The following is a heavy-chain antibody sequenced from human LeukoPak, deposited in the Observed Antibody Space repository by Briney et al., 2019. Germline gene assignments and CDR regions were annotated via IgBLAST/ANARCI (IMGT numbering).Heavy chain of an antibody. CDR1: GYHFTRYW. J-gene: IGHJ4*02. V-gene: IGHV5-51*01. CDR2: IYPGDSDI. Sequence: GGSLQISGQGSGYHFTRYWIGWVGQLPGKGLEWMGMIYPGDSDIRYSPSFQGQVTISADKSISTASLQWSSLKASDTAMYYCARLMRRSSSCAPFFDYWGQGTLVTVSS. D-gene: IGHD6-13*01. CDR3: ARLMRRSSSCAPFFDY.